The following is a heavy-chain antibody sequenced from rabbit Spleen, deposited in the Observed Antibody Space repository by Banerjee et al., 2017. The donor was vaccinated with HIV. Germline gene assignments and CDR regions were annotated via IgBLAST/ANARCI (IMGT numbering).Heavy chain of an antibody. D-gene: IGHD2-1*01. CDR2: INAATGKP. CDR1: GFSFSDRDV. CDR3: ARDLVGVIGWNFYL. V-gene: IGHV1S45*01. J-gene: IGHJ4*01. Sequence: QEHLVESGGGLVQPEGSLTLTCKASGFSFSDRDVMCWVRQAPGKGLQWIACINAATGKPGYATWASGRFTISRTSSTTVTLRMTSLTAADRATYFCARDLVGVIGWNFYLWGPGTLVTVS.